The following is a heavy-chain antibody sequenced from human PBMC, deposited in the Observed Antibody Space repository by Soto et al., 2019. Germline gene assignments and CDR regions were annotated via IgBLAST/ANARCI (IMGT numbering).Heavy chain of an antibody. V-gene: IGHV4-39*02. J-gene: IGHJ4*02. D-gene: IGHD2-21*02. CDR2: IFYNGIT. CDR3: ARLVTATQYYFEF. CDR1: GGSISSISHS. Sequence: SETLSLTCTVSGGSISSISHSWGWIRQSPGQGLEWIGNIFYNGITYYNPSLKSRVTISADTSKNHFSLKLRSVTVADTAVYSCARLVTATQYYFEFWGQGSMVTVSP.